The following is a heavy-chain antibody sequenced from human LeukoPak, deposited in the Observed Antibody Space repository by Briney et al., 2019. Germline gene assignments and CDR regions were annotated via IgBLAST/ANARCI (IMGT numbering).Heavy chain of an antibody. CDR1: GGSISSGDYY. CDR2: IYYSGST. J-gene: IGHJ4*02. Sequence: SETLSLTCTVSGGSISSGDYYWSWIRRPPGKGLEWSGYIYYSGSTYYNPSLKSRVTISVDTSKNQFSLKLSSVTAADTAVYYCARAAEPTEYYFDYWGQGTLVTVSS. D-gene: IGHD4-11*01. CDR3: ARAAEPTEYYFDY. V-gene: IGHV4-30-4*01.